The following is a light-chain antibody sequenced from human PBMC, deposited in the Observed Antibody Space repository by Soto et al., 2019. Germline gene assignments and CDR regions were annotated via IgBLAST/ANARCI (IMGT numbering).Light chain of an antibody. CDR3: KSYAGSNTYV. Sequence: QSALTQPPSASGSPGQSVTISCTGTKNDVGFYDFVSWYQHHPGKAPRLIIYEVVQRPSGVPDRFSGSKSGNTASLTVSGHQAADEADYFCKSYAGSNTYVFGSGTKLTVL. V-gene: IGLV2-8*01. J-gene: IGLJ1*01. CDR1: KNDVGFYDF. CDR2: EVV.